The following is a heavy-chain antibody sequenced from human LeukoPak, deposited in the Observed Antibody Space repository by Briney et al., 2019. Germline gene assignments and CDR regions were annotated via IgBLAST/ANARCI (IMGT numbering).Heavy chain of an antibody. Sequence: PSETLSLTCTVSGGPISSYYWSWIRQPAGKGLEWIGRIYTSGSTNYNPSLKSRVTMSVDTSKNQFSLKLSSVTAADTAVYYCAREGEVAVAATRYYYYYGMDVWGQGTTVTVSS. J-gene: IGHJ6*02. CDR3: AREGEVAVAATRYYYYYGMDV. V-gene: IGHV4-4*07. CDR1: GGPISSYY. D-gene: IGHD6-19*01. CDR2: IYTSGST.